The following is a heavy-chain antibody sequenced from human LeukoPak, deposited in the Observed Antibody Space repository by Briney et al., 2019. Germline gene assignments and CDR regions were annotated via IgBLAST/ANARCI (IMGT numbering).Heavy chain of an antibody. V-gene: IGHV3-66*02. D-gene: IGHD1-7*01. CDR2: IYSGGST. CDR1: GFTFSSNY. J-gene: IGHJ4*02. Sequence: GGSLRLSCAASGFTFSSNYMSWVRQAPGKGLEGVSVIYSGGSTYYTDSVTGRCTISRDNSKNRRYLQMNSLRAEDTAVYYCAREGGYWNYYFDYWGQGTLVTVSS. CDR3: AREGGYWNYYFDY.